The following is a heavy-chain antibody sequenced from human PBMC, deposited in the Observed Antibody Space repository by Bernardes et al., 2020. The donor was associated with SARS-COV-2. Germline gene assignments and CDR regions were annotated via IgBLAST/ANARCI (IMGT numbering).Heavy chain of an antibody. CDR2: INSEGSSI. J-gene: IGHJ4*02. Sequence: GGSLRLSCAASVLSFSSNWIHWVRQAPGKGLVWVSRINSEGSSIAYADFAKCRFTISRDNAQNMLYLQMNSLRAEDTAIYYCVGAAPFDYWGQGTLVTVSS. CDR3: VGAAPFDY. V-gene: IGHV3-74*01. D-gene: IGHD6-6*01. CDR1: VLSFSSNW.